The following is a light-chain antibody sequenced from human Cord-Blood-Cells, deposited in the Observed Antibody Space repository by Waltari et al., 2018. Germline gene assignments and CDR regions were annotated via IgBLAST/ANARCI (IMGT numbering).Light chain of an antibody. J-gene: IGKJ2*01. V-gene: IGKV3-15*01. CDR3: QQYNNWPYT. CDR1: QSVSSN. CDR2: GAS. Sequence: DIVMPQSPANLSVSPVERATLSCRASQSVSSNLAWSQQKPGQASSLLIYGASTRATGIPARFSGSGSGTEFTLTISSLQSEDFAVYYCQQYNNWPYTFGQGTKLEIK.